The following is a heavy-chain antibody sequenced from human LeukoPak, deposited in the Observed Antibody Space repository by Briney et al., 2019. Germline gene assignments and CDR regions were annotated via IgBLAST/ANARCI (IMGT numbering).Heavy chain of an antibody. J-gene: IGHJ6*02. CDR2: ISSSSSTI. D-gene: IGHD2-2*02. V-gene: IGHV3-48*02. Sequence: GGSLRLSCAASGFTFSSYSMNWVRQAPGKGLEWVSYISSSSSTIYYADSVKGRFTISRDNAKNSLYLQMNSLRDEDTAVYYCAGEIKGYCSSTSCYTLYYYYGMDVWGQGTTVTVSS. CDR3: AGEIKGYCSSTSCYTLYYYYGMDV. CDR1: GFTFSSYS.